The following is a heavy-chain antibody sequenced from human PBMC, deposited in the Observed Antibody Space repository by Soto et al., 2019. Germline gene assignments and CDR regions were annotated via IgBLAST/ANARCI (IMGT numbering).Heavy chain of an antibody. D-gene: IGHD1-20*01. CDR2: ISYDGSSK. CDR1: GSTFSSYG. J-gene: IGHJ6*02. Sequence: GGSLRLSCAASGSTFSSYGMHWVRQAPGKGLEWVAVISYDGSSKYYADSVKGRFTISRDNSKNTLYLQMNSLRAEDTAVYYCAKDLLITGTTTYYYYGMDVWGQGTTVTVSS. CDR3: AKDLLITGTTTYYYYGMDV. V-gene: IGHV3-30*18.